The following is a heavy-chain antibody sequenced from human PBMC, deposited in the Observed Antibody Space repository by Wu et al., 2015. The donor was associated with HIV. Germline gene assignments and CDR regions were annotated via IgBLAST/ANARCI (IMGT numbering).Heavy chain of an antibody. J-gene: IGHJ6*03. CDR2: TIPVFGTA. CDR1: GGTFSNRA. Sequence: QVRLVQSGAEVKKPGSSVRVSCKASGGTFSNRAVSWVRQAPGQGLEWMAGTIPVFGTANYAQKFQGRVTITADESTSTAYMELSSLRSEDTAVYYCARSHESELATYYYYYMDVVGTKGPRSPSP. D-gene: IGHD1-1*01. CDR3: ARSHESELATYYYYYMDV. V-gene: IGHV1-69*12.